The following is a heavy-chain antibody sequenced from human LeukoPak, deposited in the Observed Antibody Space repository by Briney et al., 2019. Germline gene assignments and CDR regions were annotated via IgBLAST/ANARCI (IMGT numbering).Heavy chain of an antibody. CDR1: GGSISSYY. CDR3: ARRFYYYYYMDV. J-gene: IGHJ6*03. Sequence: SETLSLTCTVSGGSISSYYWSWIRQPPGKGLEWIGYIYYSGSTNYNPSLKSRVTISVDTSKNQFSLKLSSVTAADTAVYYCARRFYYYYYMDVWGKGTTVTISS. V-gene: IGHV4-59*12. CDR2: IYYSGST.